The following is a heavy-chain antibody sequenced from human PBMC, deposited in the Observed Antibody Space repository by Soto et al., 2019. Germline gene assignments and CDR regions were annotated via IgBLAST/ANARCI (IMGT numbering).Heavy chain of an antibody. D-gene: IGHD3-9*01. Sequence: ASVKVSCKASGYTFTSYGISWVRQAPGQGLEWMGWISAYNGNTNYAQKLQSRVTMTTDTSTSTAYMELRSLRSDDTAVYYCARDRDETVDWLSRRNWFDPWGQGTLVTVST. CDR2: ISAYNGNT. CDR1: GYTFTSYG. CDR3: ARDRDETVDWLSRRNWFDP. J-gene: IGHJ5*02. V-gene: IGHV1-18*01.